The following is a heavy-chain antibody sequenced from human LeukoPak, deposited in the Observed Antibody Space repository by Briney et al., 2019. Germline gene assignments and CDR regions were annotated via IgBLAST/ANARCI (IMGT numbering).Heavy chain of an antibody. CDR3: ARDGVSGHFDY. J-gene: IGHJ4*01. CDR1: GYTFNSYG. D-gene: IGHD3-3*01. Sequence: ASVKLSCKASGYTFNSYGICWVRQAPGQGLEWIGWIDPSNGNIKYAEKLKGRVTMTTDTSTSTAYMDLRSLRSDDTAVYYCARDGVSGHFDYWGRGTLVTVSS. CDR2: IDPSNGNI. V-gene: IGHV1-18*01.